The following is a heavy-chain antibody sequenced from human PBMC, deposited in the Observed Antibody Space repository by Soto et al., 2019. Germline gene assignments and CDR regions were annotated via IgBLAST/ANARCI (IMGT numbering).Heavy chain of an antibody. V-gene: IGHV4-61*08. J-gene: IGHJ6*02. CDR2: IYHSGST. CDR3: ARDSSYGDYLELDYYYYYGMDV. Sequence: PSETLSLTCIVSGGSVSSCASHWTWSRQSPGEGLGWSGEIYHSGSTNYNPSLKSRVTISVDKSKNQFSLKLSSVTAADTAVYYCARDSSYGDYLELDYYYYYGMDVWGQGTTVTVSS. D-gene: IGHD4-17*01. CDR1: GGSVSSCASH.